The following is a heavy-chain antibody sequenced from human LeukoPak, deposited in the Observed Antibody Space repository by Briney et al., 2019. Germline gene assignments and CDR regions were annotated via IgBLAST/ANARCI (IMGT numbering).Heavy chain of an antibody. V-gene: IGHV4-59*01. CDR2: IYYSGST. CDR3: ARVQVVPAAISPSGYYYYGMDV. CDR1: GGSFSSYY. J-gene: IGHJ6*04. Sequence: PSETLSLTCTVSGGSFSSYYWSWIRQPPGKGLEWIGYIYYSGSTNYNPSLMSRVTISVDTSKKQFSLKLSSVTAADTAVYYCARVQVVPAAISPSGYYYYGMDVWGKGTTVTVSS. D-gene: IGHD2-2*01.